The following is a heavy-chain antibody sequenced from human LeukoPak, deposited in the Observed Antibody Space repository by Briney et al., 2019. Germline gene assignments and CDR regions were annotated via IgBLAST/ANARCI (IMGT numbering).Heavy chain of an antibody. J-gene: IGHJ4*02. CDR2: IYHSGST. CDR3: AREDYYDSSGYYLDY. Sequence: SETLSLTCTVSGGSISIYYWSWIRQPPGKGLEWIASIYHSGSTYYSPSLKSRVTISVDTSKNQFSLNLSSVTAADTAVYYCAREDYYDSSGYYLDYWGQGTLVTVSS. CDR1: GGSISIYY. V-gene: IGHV4-38-2*02. D-gene: IGHD3-22*01.